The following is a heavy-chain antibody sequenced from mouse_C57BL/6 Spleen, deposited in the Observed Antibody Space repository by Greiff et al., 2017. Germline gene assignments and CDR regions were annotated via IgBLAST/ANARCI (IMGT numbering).Heavy chain of an antibody. CDR2: ISNKANGYTT. V-gene: IGHV7-3*01. J-gene: IGHJ4*01. Sequence: EVKLQESGGGLVQPGGSLSLSCAASGFTFTDYYMSWVRQPPGKALEWLGFISNKANGYTTEYSASVKGRFTISRDNSQSILYHQMNARRAEDSATDYCASRWLLRDYAMDYWGQGTSVTVSS. D-gene: IGHD2-3*01. CDR3: ASRWLLRDYAMDY. CDR1: GFTFTDYY.